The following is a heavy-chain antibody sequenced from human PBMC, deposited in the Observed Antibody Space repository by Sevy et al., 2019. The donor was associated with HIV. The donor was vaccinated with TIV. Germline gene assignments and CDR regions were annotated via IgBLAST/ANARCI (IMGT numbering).Heavy chain of an antibody. Sequence: GGSLRLSCAASGFTFSSYAMHWVRQAPGKGLEWVAVISYDGSNKYYADSVKGRFTISRDNSKNTLYLQMNSLRAEDTAVYYCARSYSVWWYFDPWGRGTLVTVSS. CDR1: GFTFSSYA. J-gene: IGHJ2*01. D-gene: IGHD6-19*01. CDR2: ISYDGSNK. CDR3: ARSYSVWWYFDP. V-gene: IGHV3-30-3*01.